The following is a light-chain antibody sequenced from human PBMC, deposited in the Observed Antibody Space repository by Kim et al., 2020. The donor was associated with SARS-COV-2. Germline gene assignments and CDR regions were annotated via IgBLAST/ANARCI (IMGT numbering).Light chain of an antibody. CDR1: QSVSRNY. CDR2: GAS. CDR3: QQYSSSLLT. V-gene: IGKV3-20*01. J-gene: IGKJ4*01. Sequence: PGERSTLSCRASQSVSRNYLAWYQQKPGQAPRLLIYGASSRDTGIPDRFSGSGSGTDFTLTISRLEPEDFAVYYCQQYSSSLLTFGGGTKVDIK.